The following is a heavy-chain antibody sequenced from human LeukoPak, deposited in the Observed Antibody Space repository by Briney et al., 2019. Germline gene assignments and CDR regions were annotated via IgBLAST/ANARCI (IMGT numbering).Heavy chain of an antibody. CDR1: GGTFSSYA. J-gene: IGHJ4*02. Sequence: SVKVSCKASGGTFSSYAISWVRQAPGQGLEWMGGIIPIFGTAIYAQKFQGRVTMTEDTSTDTAYMELSSLRSEDTAAYYCATSCSSTSCYHFDYWGQGTLVTVSS. V-gene: IGHV1-69*06. CDR2: IIPIFGTA. CDR3: ATSCSSTSCYHFDY. D-gene: IGHD2-2*01.